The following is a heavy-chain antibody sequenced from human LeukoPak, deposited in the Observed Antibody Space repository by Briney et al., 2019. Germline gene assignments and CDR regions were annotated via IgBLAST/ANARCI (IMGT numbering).Heavy chain of an antibody. CDR3: AREGCSSTTCLTNRFDP. V-gene: IGHV1-2*06. J-gene: IGHJ5*02. D-gene: IGHD2/OR15-2a*01. Sequence: ASVKVSCKASGYTFTGYYLHWVRQAPGQGLEWMGRIHPNSGGTNYAQKFQGRFTMTRDTSISTIYMELSRLRSDDTAVYYCAREGCSSTTCLTNRFDPWGQGTLVTVSS. CDR1: GYTFTGYY. CDR2: IHPNSGGT.